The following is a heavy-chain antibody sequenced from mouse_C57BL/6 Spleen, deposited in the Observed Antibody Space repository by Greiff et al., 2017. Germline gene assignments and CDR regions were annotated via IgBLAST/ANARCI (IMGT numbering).Heavy chain of an antibody. D-gene: IGHD2-2*01. CDR2: IYPRSGNT. CDR3: EAPYGYDVGDYAMDY. J-gene: IGHJ4*01. Sequence: QVQLQQSGAELARPGASVKLSCKASGYTFTSYGISWVKQRTGQGLEWIGEIYPRSGNTYYNEKFKGKATLTADKSSSTAYMELRSLTSEESAVYFCEAPYGYDVGDYAMDYWGQGTSVTVSS. CDR1: GYTFTSYG. V-gene: IGHV1-81*01.